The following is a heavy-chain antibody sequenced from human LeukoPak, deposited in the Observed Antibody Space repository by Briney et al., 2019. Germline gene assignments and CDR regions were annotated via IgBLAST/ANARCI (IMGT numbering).Heavy chain of an antibody. CDR1: GGSISSGGYY. Sequence: PSETLSLTCTVSGGSISSGGYYWNWIRQHPEKGLEWIGYIYYSGSTYYNPSLKSRVTISVDTSKNQFSLKLSSVTAADTAVYYCARGPLSSGYSLYYFDYWGQGTLVTVSS. CDR2: IYYSGST. D-gene: IGHD3-22*01. J-gene: IGHJ4*02. CDR3: ARGPLSSGYSLYYFDY. V-gene: IGHV4-31*03.